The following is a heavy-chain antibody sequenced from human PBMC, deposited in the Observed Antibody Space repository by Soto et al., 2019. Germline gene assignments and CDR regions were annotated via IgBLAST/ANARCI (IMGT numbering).Heavy chain of an antibody. CDR2: IYYSGST. CDR3: ARVQIAYSSSWYESFYYYYGMEV. D-gene: IGHD6-13*01. J-gene: IGHJ6*02. CDR1: GVSISSYY. V-gene: IGHV4-59*01. Sequence: SETLSLTCPLSGVSISSYYFSCIRQPPGKGLGWIGSIYYSGSTNCNPALKRRVTIPVDTSKNKFSLKVSSVTAADTAVYYCARVQIAYSSSWYESFYYYYGMEVWGQGTTVTVSS.